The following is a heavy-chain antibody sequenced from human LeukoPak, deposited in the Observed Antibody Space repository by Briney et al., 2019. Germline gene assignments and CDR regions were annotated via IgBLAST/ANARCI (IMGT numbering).Heavy chain of an antibody. CDR2: MSYDGFNK. CDR1: GFTFSSYA. J-gene: IGHJ4*02. V-gene: IGHV3-30*18. Sequence: PGGSLRLSCAASGFTFSSYAMHWARQSLGKGLECEAVMSYDGFNKYYADSVKGRFTISRDNSKNTLYLQMNSLRAEDTAVYYCAKTKGYSYGYYFDYWGQRTLVTVFS. D-gene: IGHD5-18*01. CDR3: AKTKGYSYGYYFDY.